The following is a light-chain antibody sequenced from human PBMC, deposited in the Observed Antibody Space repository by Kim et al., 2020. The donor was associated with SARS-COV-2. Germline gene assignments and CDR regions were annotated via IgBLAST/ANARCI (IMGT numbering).Light chain of an antibody. J-gene: IGKJ4*01. CDR3: QQRSYWLT. CDR1: QSIRTY. Sequence: EIVLTQSPATLSLSPGERATLSCRASQSIRTYLAWYQVKPGQAPRLLIYDASNRATGIPARFSGSGSGTDFTLIISSLEPEDFAVYYCQQRSYWLTFGGGTKVDIK. V-gene: IGKV3-11*01. CDR2: DAS.